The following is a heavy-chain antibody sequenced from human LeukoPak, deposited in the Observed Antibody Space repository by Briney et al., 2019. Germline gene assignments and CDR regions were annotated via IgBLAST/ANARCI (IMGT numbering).Heavy chain of an antibody. CDR1: GGSISSGDYY. CDR3: ARENSGYDSYYFDY. CDR2: IYYSGST. J-gene: IGHJ4*02. D-gene: IGHD5-12*01. Sequence: SVTLSLTCTVSGGSISSGDYYWSWIRQPPGKGLEWIGYIYYSGSTYYNPSLKSRVTISVDTSKNQFSLKLSSVTAADTAVYYCARENSGYDSYYFDYWGQGTLVTVSS. V-gene: IGHV4-30-4*08.